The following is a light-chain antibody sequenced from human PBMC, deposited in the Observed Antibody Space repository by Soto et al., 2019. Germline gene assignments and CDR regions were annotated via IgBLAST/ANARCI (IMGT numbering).Light chain of an antibody. J-gene: IGKJ5*01. Sequence: EMVMTQSPATLSVSPGERATLSYRASQSVSSNLAWYQQKPGQAPRLLIYDASTRATGIPARFSGSGSGTEFTLTISSLQSEDFAVYYCQQYNNWPPITFGQGTRLEIK. CDR2: DAS. V-gene: IGKV3-15*01. CDR3: QQYNNWPPIT. CDR1: QSVSSN.